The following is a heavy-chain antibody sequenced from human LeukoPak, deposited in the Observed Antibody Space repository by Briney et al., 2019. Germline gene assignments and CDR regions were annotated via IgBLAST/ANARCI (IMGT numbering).Heavy chain of an antibody. Sequence: GGSLRLSCAASGFTFSSYAMSWVRQAPGKGLEWVSAISGSGGSTYYADSVKGRFTISRDNSKNTLYLQMNSLRAEDTAVYYCAKVPRYCSGGSCSTGGPYFDYWGQGTLVTVSS. D-gene: IGHD2-15*01. CDR3: AKVPRYCSGGSCSTGGPYFDY. CDR1: GFTFSSYA. V-gene: IGHV3-23*01. J-gene: IGHJ4*02. CDR2: ISGSGGST.